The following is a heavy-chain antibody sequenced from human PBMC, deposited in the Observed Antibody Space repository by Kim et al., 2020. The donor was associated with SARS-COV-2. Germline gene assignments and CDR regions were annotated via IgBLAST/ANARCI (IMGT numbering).Heavy chain of an antibody. Sequence: ASVKVSCKASGYTFTSYAMHWVRQAPGQRLEWMGWINAGNGNTKYSQKFQGRVTITRDTSASTAYMELSSLRSEDTAVYYCARDPITMVRGVMGWFDPWGQGTLVTVSS. V-gene: IGHV1-3*01. CDR3: ARDPITMVRGVMGWFDP. CDR1: GYTFTSYA. J-gene: IGHJ5*02. D-gene: IGHD3-10*01. CDR2: INAGNGNT.